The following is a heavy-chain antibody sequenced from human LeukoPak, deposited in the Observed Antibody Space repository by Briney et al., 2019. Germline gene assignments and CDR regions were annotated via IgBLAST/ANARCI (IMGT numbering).Heavy chain of an antibody. V-gene: IGHV3-15*01. CDR3: TTGPFGYYGSASYLANGMDV. D-gene: IGHD3-10*01. CDR1: GFTFSNAW. Sequence: GGSLRLSCAASGFTFSNAWMSWVRQAPGKGLEWVGRIKSKTDGGTTDYTAPVKGRFTISRDDSKNTLYLQMNSLKTEDTAVYYCTTGPFGYYGSASYLANGMDVWGQGTTVTVSS. CDR2: IKSKTDGGTT. J-gene: IGHJ6*02.